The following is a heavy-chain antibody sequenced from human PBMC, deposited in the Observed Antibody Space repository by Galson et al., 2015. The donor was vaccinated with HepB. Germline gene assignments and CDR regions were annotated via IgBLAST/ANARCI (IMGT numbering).Heavy chain of an antibody. Sequence: SVKVSCKASGYTFTGYYMHWVRQAPGQGLEWMGWINPNSGGTNYAQKFQGRVTMTRDTSISTAYMELSRLRSDDTAVYYCARGHAGITIFGVVKPRYYYYMDVWGKGTTVTVSS. CDR3: ARGHAGITIFGVVKPRYYYYMDV. CDR1: GYTFTGYY. CDR2: INPNSGGT. J-gene: IGHJ6*03. D-gene: IGHD3-3*01. V-gene: IGHV1-2*02.